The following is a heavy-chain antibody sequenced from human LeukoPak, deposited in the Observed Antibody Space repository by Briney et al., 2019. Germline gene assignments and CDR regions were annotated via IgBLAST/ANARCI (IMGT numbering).Heavy chain of an antibody. J-gene: IGHJ4*02. CDR3: ARPIYGSGSYSNFDY. CDR1: GFTFSSYG. Sequence: GGSLRLSCAASGFTFSSYGMHWVRQAPGKGLEWVAVISYDGSNKYYADSVKGRFTISRDNSKNTLYLQMNSLRAEDTAVYYCARPIYGSGSYSNFDYWGQGTLVTVSS. V-gene: IGHV3-30*03. D-gene: IGHD3-10*01. CDR2: ISYDGSNK.